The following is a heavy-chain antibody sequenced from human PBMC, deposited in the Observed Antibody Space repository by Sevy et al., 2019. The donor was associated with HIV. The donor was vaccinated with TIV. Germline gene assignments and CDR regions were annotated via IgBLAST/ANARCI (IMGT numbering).Heavy chain of an antibody. D-gene: IGHD1-26*01. Sequence: GGSLRLSCAASGFIFSTYGIHWVRQAPGKGLEWVAVISYDGSEKYYADSVRGRFTISRDNSKNTLYLQMNSLRVEDTARYYCAKMQGGSYNYYGMDVWGQGTTVTVSS. V-gene: IGHV3-30*18. CDR1: GFIFSTYG. CDR2: ISYDGSEK. CDR3: AKMQGGSYNYYGMDV. J-gene: IGHJ6*02.